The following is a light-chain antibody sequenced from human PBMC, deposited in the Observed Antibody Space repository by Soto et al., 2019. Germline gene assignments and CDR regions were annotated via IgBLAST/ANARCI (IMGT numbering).Light chain of an antibody. Sequence: EIGLSQSPGTLSLSPGERATLSCRASQNVDSNYLAWYQQKPGQAPRIIIFAASGRATGIPDRFSGSGSGTDFTLTISRLEPEDFAVYYCQQYGYLSWTFGQGTKVDIK. V-gene: IGKV3-20*01. CDR1: QNVDSNY. CDR2: AAS. CDR3: QQYGYLSWT. J-gene: IGKJ1*01.